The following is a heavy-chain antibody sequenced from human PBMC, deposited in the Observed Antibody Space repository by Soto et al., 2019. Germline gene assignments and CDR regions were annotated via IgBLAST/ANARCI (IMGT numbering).Heavy chain of an antibody. D-gene: IGHD2-2*01. J-gene: IGHJ6*02. CDR3: AQPGGYCSAPSCYGYYAMDV. V-gene: IGHV4-39*01. CDR2: IYYSGNT. CDR1: GGSISSSNYY. Sequence: QLQLQESGPGLMKPSETLSLTCTVSGGSISSSNYYWGWIRQPPGKGLAWIGSIYYSGNTYYNPSLNSSVTMSLYTSTNQFSLELSAVPAADTAVSYCAQPGGYCSAPSCYGYYAMDVWGQGTTVTVSS.